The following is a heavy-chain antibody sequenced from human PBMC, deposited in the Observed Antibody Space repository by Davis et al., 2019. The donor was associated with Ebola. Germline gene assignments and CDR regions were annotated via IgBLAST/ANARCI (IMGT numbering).Heavy chain of an antibody. D-gene: IGHD4/OR15-4a*01. V-gene: IGHV4-39*07. CDR1: GGSINSYTSY. J-gene: IGHJ4*02. Sequence: PSETLSPTCTVSGGSINSYTSYWSWIRQPPGKGLEWIATIYYSGSTYYNPALKSRLFISVDTSKNQFSLKLTSVSAADTAMYYCARNTSDFGYFDNWGQGIRVIVSA. CDR2: IYYSGST. CDR3: ARNTSDFGYFDN.